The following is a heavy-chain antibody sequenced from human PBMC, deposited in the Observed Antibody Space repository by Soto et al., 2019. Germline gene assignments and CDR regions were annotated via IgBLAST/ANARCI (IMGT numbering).Heavy chain of an antibody. V-gene: IGHV3-23*01. J-gene: IGHJ3*01. CDR2: IGPRGRDT. CDR3: AILGGTYYAFDF. CDR1: GFTINSHA. D-gene: IGHD1-26*01. Sequence: PGGSLSLSCAVSGFTINSHAMGWVRQAPGKGLEWVSAIGPRGRDTYYAASVKGRFTISRDNSKNAVSLQMNSLRAEDTAVYYCAILGGTYYAFDFWGQGTLVTVSS.